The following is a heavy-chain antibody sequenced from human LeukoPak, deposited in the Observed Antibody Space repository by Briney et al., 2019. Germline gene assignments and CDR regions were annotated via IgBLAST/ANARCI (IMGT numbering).Heavy chain of an antibody. CDR1: GGSISYYY. J-gene: IGHJ3*02. D-gene: IGHD3-10*01. CDR3: ARVEWFGELSPFDI. Sequence: PSETLSLTCTVSGGSISYYYWHWIRQPPGKGLEWVGYIYYSGSTNYNPSLKSRVTISVDTSKNQASLKLSSVTAADTAVYYCARVEWFGELSPFDIWGQGTMVTVSS. V-gene: IGHV4-59*01. CDR2: IYYSGST.